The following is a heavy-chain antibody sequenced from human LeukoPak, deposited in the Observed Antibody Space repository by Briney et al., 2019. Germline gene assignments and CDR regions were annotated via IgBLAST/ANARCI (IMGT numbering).Heavy chain of an antibody. CDR1: GFTFSSYA. J-gene: IGHJ1*01. Sequence: PGGSLRLSCAASGFTFSSYAMSWVRQAPGKGLEWVSAISGSGGSTYYADSVKGRFTISRDNSKNTLYLQMNSLRAEDTAVYYCAKDYPTYYYDSSGLEYFRHWGQGTLVTVSS. V-gene: IGHV3-23*01. CDR3: AKDYPTYYYDSSGLEYFRH. D-gene: IGHD3-22*01. CDR2: ISGSGGST.